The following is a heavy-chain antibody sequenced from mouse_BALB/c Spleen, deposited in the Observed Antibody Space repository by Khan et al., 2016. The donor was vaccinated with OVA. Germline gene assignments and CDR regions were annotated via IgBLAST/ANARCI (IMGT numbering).Heavy chain of an antibody. J-gene: IGHJ3*01. CDR2: ILPGSGST. Sequence: QVQLQQSGAELMKPGASVKISCKASGFTFSNNWLEWLKERPGHGLEWIGEILPGSGSTNYNEKFKGKATFTADTSSNQAYMHLSSLHSEDSAGYYWAKRGFGNFPYWGQGTLVTVSA. D-gene: IGHD2-1*01. CDR3: AKRGFGNFPY. V-gene: IGHV1-9*01. CDR1: GFTFSNNW.